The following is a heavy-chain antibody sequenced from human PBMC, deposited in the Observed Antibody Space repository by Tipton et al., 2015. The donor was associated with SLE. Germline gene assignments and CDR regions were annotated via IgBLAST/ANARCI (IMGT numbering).Heavy chain of an antibody. Sequence: LRLSCTVSGGSIGSGGYYWSWIRQHPGKGLEWIGYIYYSGSTYYNPSLKSRVTISVDTSKNQFSLKLSSVTAADTAVYYCAREAHYYDSSGTLTGYWGQGTLVTVSS. CDR2: IYYSGST. CDR3: AREAHYYDSSGTLTGY. V-gene: IGHV4-31*03. D-gene: IGHD3-22*01. J-gene: IGHJ4*02. CDR1: GGSIGSGGYY.